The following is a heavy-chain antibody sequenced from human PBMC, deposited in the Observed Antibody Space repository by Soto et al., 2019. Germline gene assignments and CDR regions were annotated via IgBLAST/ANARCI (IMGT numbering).Heavy chain of an antibody. Sequence: ASVKVSCKASGYTFSSSGISWVRQAPGQGLEWMGWVGNYNGNTNYAQMFQGWVTMTRDTSISTAYMELSRLRSDDTAVYYCAREYYDSSGSEEDNWFYPWG. CDR1: GYTFSSSG. J-gene: IGHJ5*02. V-gene: IGHV1-18*01. CDR2: VGNYNGNT. CDR3: AREYYDSSGSEEDNWFYP. D-gene: IGHD3-22*01.